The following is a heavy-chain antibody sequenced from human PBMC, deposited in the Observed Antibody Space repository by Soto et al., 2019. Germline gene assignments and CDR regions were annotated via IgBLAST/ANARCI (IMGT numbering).Heavy chain of an antibody. Sequence: SETLSLTCAVSSGSISSSNWWSWVRQPPGKGLEWIGEIYHSGSTNYNPSLKSRVTISVDKSKNQFSLKLSSVTAADTAVYYCARTSDYYYDFWSGYDNWFDPWGQGTLVTVSS. V-gene: IGHV4-4*02. CDR1: SGSISSSNW. CDR2: IYHSGST. CDR3: ARTSDYYYDFWSGYDNWFDP. D-gene: IGHD3-3*01. J-gene: IGHJ5*02.